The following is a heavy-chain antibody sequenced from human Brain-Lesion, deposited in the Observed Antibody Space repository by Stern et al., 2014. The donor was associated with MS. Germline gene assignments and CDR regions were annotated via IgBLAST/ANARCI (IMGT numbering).Heavy chain of an antibody. V-gene: IGHV1-69*18. CDR2: VTPIFDII. Sequence: QVQLVESGAEVKKPGSSVRVSCKASGDKVPGATLSTYTLNWVRQAPGQGLEWLGRVTPIFDIIDYAQMFQGRLTIAADEPTRTAYMELSTLRSDDTAVYFCATIRDYSRSPARLYGMDVWGQGTTVIVSS. CDR3: ATIRDYSRSPARLYGMDV. CDR1: GDKVPGATLSTYT. D-gene: IGHD4-11*01. J-gene: IGHJ6*02.